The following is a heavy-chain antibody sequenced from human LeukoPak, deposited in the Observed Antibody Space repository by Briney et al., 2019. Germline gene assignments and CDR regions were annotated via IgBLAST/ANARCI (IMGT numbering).Heavy chain of an antibody. CDR3: ATLGYCSGGSCRYLDY. V-gene: IGHV3-48*03. CDR1: GFTFSSYE. CDR2: ISSSGSTI. D-gene: IGHD2-15*01. Sequence: GGSLRLSCAASGFTFSSYEMNWVRQAPGKGLEWVSYISSSGSTIYYADSVKGRFTISRDNAKNSLYLQMNSLRAEDTAVYYCATLGYCSGGSCRYLDYWGQGTLVTVSS. J-gene: IGHJ4*02.